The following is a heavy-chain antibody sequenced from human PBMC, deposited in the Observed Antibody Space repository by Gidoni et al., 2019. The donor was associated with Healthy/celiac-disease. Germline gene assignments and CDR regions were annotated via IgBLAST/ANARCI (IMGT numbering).Heavy chain of an antibody. V-gene: IGHV3-30-3*01. CDR2: ISYDGSNK. Sequence: QVQLVESGGGVVQPGRSLRLSCPASGFTFSSYAMHWVRQAPGKGLEWVAVISYDGSNKYYADSVKGRFTISRDNSKNTLYLQMNSLRAEDTAVYYCARDYGGNNWFDPWGQGTLVTVSS. J-gene: IGHJ5*02. CDR3: ARDYGGNNWFDP. D-gene: IGHD4-17*01. CDR1: GFTFSSYA.